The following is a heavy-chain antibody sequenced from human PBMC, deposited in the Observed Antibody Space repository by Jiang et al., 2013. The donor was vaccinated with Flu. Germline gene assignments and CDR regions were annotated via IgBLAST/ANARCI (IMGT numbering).Heavy chain of an antibody. D-gene: IGHD3-10*01. CDR3: ARGWGGLPHDIPYFDY. CDR2: IDWDDDK. V-gene: IGHV2-70*01. CDR1: GFSLSTSGMC. J-gene: IGHJ4*02. Sequence: TLTCTFSGFSLSTSGMCVSWIRQPPGKALEWLALIDWDDDKYYSTSLKTRLTISKDTSKNQVVLTMTNMDPVDTATYYCARGWGGLPHDIPYFDYWGQGTLVTVSS.